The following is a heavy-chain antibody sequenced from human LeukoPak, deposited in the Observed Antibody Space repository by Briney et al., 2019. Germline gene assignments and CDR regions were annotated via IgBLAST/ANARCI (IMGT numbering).Heavy chain of an antibody. CDR1: LDSFIASY. D-gene: IGHD3-22*01. J-gene: IGHJ4*02. CDR2: INHSGST. CDR3: ARGRGIQTWVARPYYYDSSGYSYTFDY. Sequence: SETLSLTSAIYLDSFIASYSRSIRQPPAKGREWIGEINHSGSTNYNPSLKSRATISVDTSKNQCSLKLSSVPGADTAVYYSARGRGIQTWVARPYYYDSSGYSYTFDYWGQGTLVTVSS. V-gene: IGHV4-34*01.